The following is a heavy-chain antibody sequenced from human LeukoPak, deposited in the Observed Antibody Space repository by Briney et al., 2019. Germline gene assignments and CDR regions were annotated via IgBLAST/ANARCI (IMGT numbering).Heavy chain of an antibody. V-gene: IGHV1-2*06. CDR2: INPNSGGT. Sequence: ASVKVSCKASGYTFTGYYMHWVRQAPGQGLEWMGRINPNSGGTNYAQKFQGRVTMTRDTSFSTAYMELSRLRSDDTAVYYCARGRYYYDSSGSKRNRGGGYYFDYWGQGTLVTVSS. CDR3: ARGRYYYDSSGSKRNRGGGYYFDY. CDR1: GYTFTGYY. D-gene: IGHD3-22*01. J-gene: IGHJ4*02.